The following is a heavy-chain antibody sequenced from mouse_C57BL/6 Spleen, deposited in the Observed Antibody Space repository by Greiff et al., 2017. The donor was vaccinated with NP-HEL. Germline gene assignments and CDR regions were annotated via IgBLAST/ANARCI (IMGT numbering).Heavy chain of an antibody. V-gene: IGHV5-17*01. D-gene: IGHD3-3*01. Sequence: VKLMASGGGLVKPGGSLKLSCAASGFTFSDYGMHWVRQAPEKGLERVAYISSGSSTIYYADTVKGRFTISRDNAKNTLFLQMTSLRSEDTAMYYCARKEDTMDYWGQGTSVTVSS. CDR2: ISSGSSTI. CDR1: GFTFSDYG. CDR3: ARKEDTMDY. J-gene: IGHJ4*01.